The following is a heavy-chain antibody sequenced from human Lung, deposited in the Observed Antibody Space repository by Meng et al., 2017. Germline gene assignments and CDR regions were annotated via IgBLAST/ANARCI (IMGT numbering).Heavy chain of an antibody. D-gene: IGHD4-11*01. V-gene: IGHV4-34*01. CDR3: ARGPTTMAHDFDY. CDR1: GGSFSDYY. CDR2: INHSGST. Sequence: QGQLQPWGAGVWKPSETLSLTCVVSGGSFSDYYWSWIRQPPGKGLEWIGEINHSGSTNYNPSLESRATISVDTSQNNLSLKLSSVTAADSAVYYCARGPTTMAHDFDYWGQGTLVTVSS. J-gene: IGHJ4*02.